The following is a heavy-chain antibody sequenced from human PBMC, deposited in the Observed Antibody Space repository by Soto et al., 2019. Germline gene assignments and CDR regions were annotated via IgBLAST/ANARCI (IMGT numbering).Heavy chain of an antibody. D-gene: IGHD1-1*01. J-gene: IGHJ5*02. CDR2: IIPIFGTA. CDR1: GGTFSSYA. V-gene: IGHV1-69*13. Sequence: AVKVSCKSSGGTFSSYAISWVRQAPGQGLEWMGGIIPIFGTANYAQKFQGRVTITADESTSTAYMELSSLRSEDTAVYYCARTGERRGWFDPWCQGTRVTVSS. CDR3: ARTGERRGWFDP.